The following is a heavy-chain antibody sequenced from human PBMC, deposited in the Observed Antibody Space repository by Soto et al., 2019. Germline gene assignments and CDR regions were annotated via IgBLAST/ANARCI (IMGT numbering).Heavy chain of an antibody. V-gene: IGHV5-51*01. Sequence: PGESLKISCKGSGYSFNRYYIAWVRQMPGKGLEWMGIVHPGDSDTRYSPSFQGQVTMSADTSISAAYLQWSSLKASDTAIYYCARLSRATVATPAAFDYWGQGTVVTVSS. J-gene: IGHJ4*02. CDR3: ARLSRATVATPAAFDY. CDR1: GYSFNRYY. D-gene: IGHD4-17*01. CDR2: VHPGDSDT.